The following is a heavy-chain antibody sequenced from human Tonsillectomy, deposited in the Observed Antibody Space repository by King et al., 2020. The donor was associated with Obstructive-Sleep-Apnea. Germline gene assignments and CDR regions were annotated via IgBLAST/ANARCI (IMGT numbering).Heavy chain of an antibody. CDR3: AKASGPDFDY. CDR1: GFTFSSYG. V-gene: IGHV3-30*02. J-gene: IGHJ4*02. Sequence: VQLVESGGGVVQPGRSLRLSCAASGFTFSSYGMHWVRQAPGKGLEWVAFIRYDGSNKNYADSVKGRFSISRDNSKNTWYLQMSSLRAEDTAVYYCAKASGPDFDYWGQGTPVTVSS. CDR2: IRYDGSNK.